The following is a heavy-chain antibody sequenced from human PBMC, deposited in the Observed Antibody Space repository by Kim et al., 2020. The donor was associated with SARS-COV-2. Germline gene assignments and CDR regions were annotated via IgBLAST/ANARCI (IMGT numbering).Heavy chain of an antibody. V-gene: IGHV5-51*01. CDR2: MYPGDSDI. J-gene: IGHJ4*02. CDR3: ARRGGAGKSAWGYFDF. Sequence: GESLKISCQGSGYSFVNYWTGWVRQTPGKGLEWMGIMYPGDSDIRYSPSFQGQVTMSADESNTTAYLQWDSLKASDTAMYYCARRGGAGKSAWGYFDFWGQGSLVTVSS. D-gene: IGHD2-21*01. CDR1: GYSFVNYW.